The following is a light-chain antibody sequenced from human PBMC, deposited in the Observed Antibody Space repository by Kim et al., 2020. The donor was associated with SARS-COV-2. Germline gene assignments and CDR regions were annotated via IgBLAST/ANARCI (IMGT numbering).Light chain of an antibody. Sequence: SSELTQDPAVSVALGQTVRITCQGDRIRSYYASWYQQKPGQAPVLVIYGKNNRPSGIPDRFSGSSSGNTASLTITGAQAEDEADYYCNSRDSSGNHLVFGGGTQLTVL. CDR1: RIRSYY. CDR3: NSRDSSGNHLV. J-gene: IGLJ3*02. V-gene: IGLV3-19*01. CDR2: GKN.